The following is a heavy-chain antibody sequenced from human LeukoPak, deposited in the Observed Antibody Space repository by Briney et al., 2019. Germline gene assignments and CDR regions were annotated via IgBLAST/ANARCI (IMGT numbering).Heavy chain of an antibody. CDR3: VKDHNYGSGSHYQVRGYFDY. J-gene: IGHJ4*02. CDR2: ISWNSGTI. CDR1: GFTFSSYA. V-gene: IGHV3-9*03. D-gene: IGHD3-10*01. Sequence: GGSLRLSCAASGFTFSSYAMHWVRQAPGKGLEWVSGISWNSGTIGYADSVKGRFTISRDNAKNSLYLQMNSLRAEDMALYYCVKDHNYGSGSHYQVRGYFDYWGQGTLVTVSS.